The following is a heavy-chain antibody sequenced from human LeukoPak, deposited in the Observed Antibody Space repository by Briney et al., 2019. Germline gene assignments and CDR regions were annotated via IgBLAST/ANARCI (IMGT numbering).Heavy chain of an antibody. J-gene: IGHJ1*01. CDR2: ISYDGSNK. CDR3: ARGRVGLLNQYFQH. CDR1: GFTFSSYG. Sequence: GGSLRLSCAASGFTFSSYGMHWVRQAPGKGLEWVAVISYDGSNKYYADSVKGRFTISRDNSKNTLYLQMNSLRSDDTAVYYCARGRVGLLNQYFQHWGQGTLVTVSS. D-gene: IGHD1-26*01. V-gene: IGHV3-30*03.